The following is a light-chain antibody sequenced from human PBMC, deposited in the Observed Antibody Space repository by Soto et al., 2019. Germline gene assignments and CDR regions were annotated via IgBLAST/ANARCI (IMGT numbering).Light chain of an antibody. Sequence: IQMTQSPSSVSASVGDRVTITCRASQGISSRLALYQQKPGKAPNLLIYAASSLQSGVPSRFSGSGSDTDFTLTIGSLQPEDFATYYCQQSNSFPLTFGGGTKVEIK. CDR3: QQSNSFPLT. CDR2: AAS. CDR1: QGISSR. V-gene: IGKV1-12*01. J-gene: IGKJ4*01.